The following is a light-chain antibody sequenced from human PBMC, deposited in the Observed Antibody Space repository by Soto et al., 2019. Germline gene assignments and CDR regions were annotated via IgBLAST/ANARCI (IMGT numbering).Light chain of an antibody. V-gene: IGKV2-30*01. Sequence: DVVMTQSPLSLPVTLGQPASISCRSSQSLVYGDANSFFNWFHQRPGQPPRRLIYQVSNRDSGVPDRFSGSGSATDFTLRISRVEAEDVGFYYCMQGSHWPPRYTFGQGTKLEIK. CDR3: MQGSHWPPRYT. J-gene: IGKJ2*01. CDR2: QVS. CDR1: QSLVYGDANSF.